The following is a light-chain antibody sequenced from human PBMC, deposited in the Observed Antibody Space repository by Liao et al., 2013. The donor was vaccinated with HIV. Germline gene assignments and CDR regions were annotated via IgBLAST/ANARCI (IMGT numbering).Light chain of an antibody. V-gene: IGLV3-1*01. CDR2: QDS. CDR1: KLGDKY. CDR3: QAWDSSTARGV. J-gene: IGLJ2*01. Sequence: SYELTQPPSVSVSPGQTASITCSGNKLGDKYASWYQQKPGQSPVLVIYQDSKRPSGIPERFSGSNSGNTATLTISGTQAMDEADYYCQAWDSSTARGVFGGGTKADRP.